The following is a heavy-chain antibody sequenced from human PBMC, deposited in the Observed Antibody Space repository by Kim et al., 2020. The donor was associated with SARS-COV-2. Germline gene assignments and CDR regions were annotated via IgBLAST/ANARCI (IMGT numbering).Heavy chain of an antibody. CDR3: VRDGGSGIDH. Sequence: ASVKVSCKPSGYTFTTHHIHWVRQAPGQGLEWMGKTDPSDGRTILAQKFQGRVTVARDTSTSTLYMDVNSLRSEDTAVYYCVRDGGSGIDHWGQGTLVSVSS. CDR2: TDPSDGRT. V-gene: IGHV1-46*01. CDR1: GYTFTTHH. J-gene: IGHJ5*02. D-gene: IGHD3-10*01.